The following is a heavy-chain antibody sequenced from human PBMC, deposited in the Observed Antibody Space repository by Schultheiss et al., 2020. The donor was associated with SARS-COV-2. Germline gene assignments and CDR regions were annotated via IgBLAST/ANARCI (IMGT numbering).Heavy chain of an antibody. CDR2: ISGSGGST. D-gene: IGHD3-10*01. J-gene: IGHJ5*02. CDR3: ACAMVQAPGRDWFDP. V-gene: IGHV3-23*01. CDR1: GFTFSSYS. Sequence: GGSLRLSCAASGFTFSSYSMNWVRQAPGKGLEWVSAISGSGGSTYYADSVKGRFTISRDNSKNTLYLQMNSLRAEDTAVYYCACAMVQAPGRDWFDPWGQGTLVTVSS.